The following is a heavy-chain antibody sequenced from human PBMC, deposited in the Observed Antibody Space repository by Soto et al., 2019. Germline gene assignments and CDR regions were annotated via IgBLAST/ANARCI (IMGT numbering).Heavy chain of an antibody. D-gene: IGHD1-20*01. Sequence: KPSETLSLTCTVSGGCISSNDYYWSWFRQPPGKSLEWIGYIYYSGSTYYKPSLKSRVTISADTSKTQFSLKLTSVTAADTAVYYCARGRYNWNQGAFDICDQGTVGT. J-gene: IGHJ3*02. CDR1: GGCISSNDYY. V-gene: IGHV4-30-4*01. CDR2: IYYSGST. CDR3: ARGRYNWNQGAFDI.